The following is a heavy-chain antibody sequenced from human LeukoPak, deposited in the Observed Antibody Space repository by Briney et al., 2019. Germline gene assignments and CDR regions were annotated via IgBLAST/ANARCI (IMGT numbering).Heavy chain of an antibody. CDR3: ATTYYYDSSGYYYYYYGMDV. Sequence: GASVKVSCKVSGYTLTELSMHWVRQAPGKGLEWMGGFDPEDGETIYAQKFQGRVTMTEDTSTDTAYMELSSLRSEDTAVYYCATTYYYDSSGYYYYYYGMDVWGQGTTVTVSS. V-gene: IGHV1-24*01. CDR1: GYTLTELS. CDR2: FDPEDGET. J-gene: IGHJ6*02. D-gene: IGHD3-22*01.